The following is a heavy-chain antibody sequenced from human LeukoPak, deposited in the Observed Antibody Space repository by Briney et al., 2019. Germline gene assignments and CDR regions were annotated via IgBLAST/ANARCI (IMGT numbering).Heavy chain of an antibody. CDR3: ARVARHKYYYDSSGYYYSPNDAFDI. Sequence: SETLSLTCTVSGGSISSGGYYWSWIRQHPGKGLEWIGYIYYSGSTYYNPSLKSRVTISVDTSKNQFSLKLSSVTAADTAVYYCARVARHKYYYDSSGYYYSPNDAFDIWGQGTMVTVSS. CDR2: IYYSGST. J-gene: IGHJ3*02. D-gene: IGHD3-22*01. CDR1: GGSISSGGYY. V-gene: IGHV4-31*03.